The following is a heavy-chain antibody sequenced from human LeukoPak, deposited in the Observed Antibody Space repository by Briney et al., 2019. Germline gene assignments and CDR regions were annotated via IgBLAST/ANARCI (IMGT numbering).Heavy chain of an antibody. J-gene: IGHJ5*02. D-gene: IGHD3-10*01. CDR1: GGSISSYY. CDR2: IYYSGST. V-gene: IGHV4-59*01. Sequence: PSETLSLTCTVSGGSISSYYWSWIRQPPRKGLEWIGYIYYSGSTNYNPSLKNRLTISVDTSKNQFSLKLSSVTAADTAVYYCARTYGSGSYWFDPWGQGTLVTVSS. CDR3: ARTYGSGSYWFDP.